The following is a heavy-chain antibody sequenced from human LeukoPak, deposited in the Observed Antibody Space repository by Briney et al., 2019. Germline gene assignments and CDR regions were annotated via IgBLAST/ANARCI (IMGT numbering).Heavy chain of an antibody. CDR2: ISYDGSNK. CDR1: GFTFSSYG. CDR3: AEGITYYYGSGTPGGSEY. V-gene: IGHV3-30*18. Sequence: GGSLRLSCAASGFTFSSYGMHWVRQAPGKGLEWVAVISYDGSNKYYADSVKGRFTISRDNSKNTLYLQMNSLRAEDTAVYYCAEGITYYYGSGTPGGSEYWGQGTLVTVSS. J-gene: IGHJ4*02. D-gene: IGHD3-10*01.